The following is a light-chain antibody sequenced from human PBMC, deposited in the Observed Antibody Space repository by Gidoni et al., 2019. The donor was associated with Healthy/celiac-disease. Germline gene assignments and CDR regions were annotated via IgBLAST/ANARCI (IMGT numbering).Light chain of an antibody. J-gene: IGKJ4*01. Sequence: DIVLTQSPYSLAVSLGERATINCKSSQSVLYSSNNKNYLAWYQQKPGQPPKLLIYWASTRESGVPDRFSGSGSGTDFTLTISSLQAEDVAVYYCQQYYSTVTFGGGTKVEIK. CDR2: WAS. V-gene: IGKV4-1*01. CDR1: QSVLYSSNNKNY. CDR3: QQYYSTVT.